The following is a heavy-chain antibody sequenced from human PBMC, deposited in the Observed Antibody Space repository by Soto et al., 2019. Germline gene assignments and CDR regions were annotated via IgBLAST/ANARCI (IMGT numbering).Heavy chain of an antibody. CDR1: GYTFTSYG. V-gene: IGHV1-18*04. J-gene: IGHJ6*02. CDR3: AREKEVVGAATNYYYGMDV. Sequence: QVQLVQSGAEVKKPGASVKVSCKASGYTFTSYGISWVRQAPGQGLEWMGWISAYNGNTNYAQKLQGRVTMTTDTTTSTAYLELRSLRSDDTAVDYCAREKEVVGAATNYYYGMDVWGQGTTVTVSS. CDR2: ISAYNGNT. D-gene: IGHD2-15*01.